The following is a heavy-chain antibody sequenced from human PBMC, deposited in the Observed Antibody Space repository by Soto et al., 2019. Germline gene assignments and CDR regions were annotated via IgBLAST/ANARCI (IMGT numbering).Heavy chain of an antibody. V-gene: IGHV3-23*01. CDR3: VKGGAYCYNDCTRSY. CDR2: IGLSNSDT. D-gene: IGHD2-21*01. CDR1: GFSFKTYG. Sequence: GGSLRLSCADSGFSFKTYGMTWVRQAPGKGLEGVAHIGLSNSDTYYADSVKGRFTISRDNPKNMVYLQMNSLRDADTAVYYCVKGGAYCYNDCTRSYWGRGTLVTVSS. J-gene: IGHJ4*02.